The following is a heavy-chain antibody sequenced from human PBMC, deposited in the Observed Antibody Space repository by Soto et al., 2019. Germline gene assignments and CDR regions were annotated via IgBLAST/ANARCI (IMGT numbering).Heavy chain of an antibody. J-gene: IGHJ6*02. Sequence: SETLSLTCAVYGGSFSGYYFSWIRQPPGRGLEWIGEINHSGRTNYNPSLKSRVTISVDTSKNQFSLKLNSVTAADTAVYYCARDLWGYCGTDCYPLDVWGQGTTVTVSS. CDR3: ARDLWGYCGTDCYPLDV. D-gene: IGHD2-21*02. CDR1: GGSFSGYY. V-gene: IGHV4-34*01. CDR2: INHSGRT.